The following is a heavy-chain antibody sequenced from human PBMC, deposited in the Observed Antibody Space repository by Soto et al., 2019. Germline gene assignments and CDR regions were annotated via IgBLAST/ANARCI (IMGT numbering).Heavy chain of an antibody. J-gene: IGHJ6*03. CDR3: ARDSARLLFYYYYMDV. CDR1: GYTFTSYA. V-gene: IGHV1-3*01. Sequence: ASVKVSCKASGYTFTSYAMHWVRQAPGQRLEWMGWINAGNGNTKYSQKFQGRVTITRDTSASTAYMELSSLRSEDTAVYYCARDSARLLFYYYYMDVWGKGTTVTVSS. D-gene: IGHD2-21*02. CDR2: INAGNGNT.